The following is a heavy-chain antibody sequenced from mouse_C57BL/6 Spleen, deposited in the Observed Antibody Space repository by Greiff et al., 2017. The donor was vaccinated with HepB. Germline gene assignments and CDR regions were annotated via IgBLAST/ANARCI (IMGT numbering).Heavy chain of an antibody. J-gene: IGHJ2*01. CDR3: ARDGKGPSFDY. CDR2: ISDGGSYT. CDR1: GFTFSSYA. V-gene: IGHV5-4*01. D-gene: IGHD2-1*01. Sequence: EVQRVESGGGLVKPGGSLKLSCAASGFTFSSYAMSWVRQTPEKRLEWVATISDGGSYTYYPDNVKGRFTISRDNAKNNLYLQMSHLKSEDTAMYYCARDGKGPSFDYWGQGTTLTVSS.